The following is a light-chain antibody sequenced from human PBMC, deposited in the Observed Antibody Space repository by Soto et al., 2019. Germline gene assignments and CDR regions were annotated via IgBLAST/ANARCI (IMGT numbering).Light chain of an antibody. V-gene: IGLV2-14*01. CDR2: EVS. J-gene: IGLJ1*01. CDR3: CSFATSSTLYV. Sequence: QSVLTQTASVSGSPGQSITISCTGTSSDIGGSHYVSWYQHHPGKAPELIIYEVSYRPSGVSDRFSGSKSGNTASLTISGLQADDEADYYCCSFATSSTLYVFGTGTKLTVL. CDR1: SSDIGGSHY.